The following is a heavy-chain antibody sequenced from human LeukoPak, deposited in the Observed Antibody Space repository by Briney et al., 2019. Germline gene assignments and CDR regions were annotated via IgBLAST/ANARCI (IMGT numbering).Heavy chain of an antibody. CDR1: GGSFSGYY. Sequence: SETLSLTCAVYGGSFSGYYWSWIRQPPGKGLEWIGEINHSGSTNYNPSLKSRVTISVDTSKNQFSLKLSSVTAADTAVYYCARGLRSPWDYYYGMDVWGKGTTVTVSS. CDR3: ARGLRSPWDYYYGMDV. CDR2: INHSGST. J-gene: IGHJ6*04. V-gene: IGHV4-34*01. D-gene: IGHD3-16*01.